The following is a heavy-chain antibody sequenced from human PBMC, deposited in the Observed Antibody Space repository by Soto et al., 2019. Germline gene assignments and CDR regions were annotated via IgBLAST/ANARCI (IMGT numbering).Heavy chain of an antibody. CDR2: INPGGGST. CDR3: ARDAIFRHTDPYFGMDV. D-gene: IGHD2-2*02. J-gene: IGHJ6*02. V-gene: IGHV1-46*01. CDR1: GYIFTSYY. Sequence: QVQLVQSGAEVTKPGASVKVSCRASGYIFTSYYIHWVRQAPGQGLEWMGIINPGGGSTSSAQNFRDSVALTRDTTKSTVYMEVRSLGSEDTAVYYCARDAIFRHTDPYFGMDVWGQGTTVIVSS.